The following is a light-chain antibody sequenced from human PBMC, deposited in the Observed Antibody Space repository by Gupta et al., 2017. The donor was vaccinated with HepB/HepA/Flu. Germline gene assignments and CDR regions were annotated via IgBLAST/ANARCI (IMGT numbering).Light chain of an antibody. Sequence: VVLTQYPATLSLSPGERATLSCRASQSVSTYLAWYQQKPGQAPRLLIYDASNRSPGIPARFSGSWSGTDFTLTISILEPEDFAVYYCHQRSNWPRTFGQGTKVEIK. CDR2: DAS. J-gene: IGKJ1*01. CDR1: QSVSTY. CDR3: HQRSNWPRT. V-gene: IGKV3-11*01.